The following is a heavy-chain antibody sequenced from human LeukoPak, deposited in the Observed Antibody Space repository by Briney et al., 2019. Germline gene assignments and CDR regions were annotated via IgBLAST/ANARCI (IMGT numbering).Heavy chain of an antibody. V-gene: IGHV4-34*01. CDR1: GGSFSGYY. CDR2: INHSGST. D-gene: IGHD5-18*01. CDR3: ARRSRGYSYGSGFDP. J-gene: IGHJ5*02. Sequence: SETLSLTCAVYGGSFSGYYWSWIRQPPGKWLEWIGEINHSGSTNYNPSLKSRVTISVDTSKNQFSLKLSSVTAADTAVYYCARRSRGYSYGSGFDPWGQGTLVTVSS.